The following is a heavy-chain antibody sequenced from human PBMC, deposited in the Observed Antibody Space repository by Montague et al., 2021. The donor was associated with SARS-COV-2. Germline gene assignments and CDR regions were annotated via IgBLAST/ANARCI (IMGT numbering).Heavy chain of an antibody. D-gene: IGHD3-9*01. V-gene: IGHV6-1*01. Sequence: SAISGDSVSSNSATWNWVRQSPSRGLEWLGRTYYRSKWYNDYAVSVRGRVTINPDTSKNQFSLQLSSVTAADTAVYYCARPQPYYDLLTGNPFDVWGQGTMVTVSS. CDR3: ARPQPYYDLLTGNPFDV. CDR1: GDSVSSNSAT. J-gene: IGHJ3*01. CDR2: TYYRSKWYN.